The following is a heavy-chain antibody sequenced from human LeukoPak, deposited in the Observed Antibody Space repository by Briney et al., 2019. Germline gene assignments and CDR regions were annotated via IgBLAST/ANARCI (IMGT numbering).Heavy chain of an antibody. CDR3: ASDSLGYCSSTSCHDY. Sequence: GGSLRLSCAASGFTFSSYSMNWVRQAPGKGLEWVSSISSSSSYIYYADSVKGRFTISRDNAKNSLYLQMNSLRAEDTAVYYCASDSLGYCSSTSCHDYWGQGTLVTVSS. CDR2: ISSSSSYI. CDR1: GFTFSSYS. J-gene: IGHJ4*02. V-gene: IGHV3-21*01. D-gene: IGHD2-2*01.